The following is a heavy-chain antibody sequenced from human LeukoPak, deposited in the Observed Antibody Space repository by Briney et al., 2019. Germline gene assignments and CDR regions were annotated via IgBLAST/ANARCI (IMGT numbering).Heavy chain of an antibody. Sequence: GGSLRLSCAASGFTFSSYAMHWVRQAPGKGLEYVSAISSNGGSTYYANSVKGRFTIPRDNSKNTLYLQMGSLRAEDMAVYYCARSPFIVVVPAPPVDIWGQGTMVTVSS. D-gene: IGHD2-2*01. CDR2: ISSNGGST. CDR3: ARSPFIVVVPAPPVDI. J-gene: IGHJ3*02. CDR1: GFTFSSYA. V-gene: IGHV3-64*01.